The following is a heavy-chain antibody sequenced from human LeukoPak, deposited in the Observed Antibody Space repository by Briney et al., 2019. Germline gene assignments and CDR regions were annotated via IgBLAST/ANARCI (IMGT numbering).Heavy chain of an antibody. Sequence: SGGSLRLSCAASGFTFSSYWMHWVRQGPGEGLVWVSRINRDGSSTTYADSVKGRFAISRDNAKNTLYLQMNSLRAEDTAVYYCARDQSSVFDYWGQGTLVTVSS. CDR1: GFTFSSYW. V-gene: IGHV3-74*01. D-gene: IGHD3-22*01. CDR3: ARDQSSVFDY. CDR2: INRDGSST. J-gene: IGHJ4*02.